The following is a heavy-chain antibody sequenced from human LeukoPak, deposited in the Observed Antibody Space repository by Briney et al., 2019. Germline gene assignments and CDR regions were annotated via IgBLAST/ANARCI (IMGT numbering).Heavy chain of an antibody. CDR3: ARGPFWSGYYDD. CDR1: GFTFSSYS. Sequence: GGSLRLSCAASGFTFSSYSMNWVRQAPGQGLEWDSSISSSSSYIYYADSVKGRLTISRDNAKNSLYLQMNSLRAEDTAVYYCARGPFWSGYYDDWGQGTLVTVSS. D-gene: IGHD3-3*01. V-gene: IGHV3-21*04. CDR2: ISSSSSYI. J-gene: IGHJ4*02.